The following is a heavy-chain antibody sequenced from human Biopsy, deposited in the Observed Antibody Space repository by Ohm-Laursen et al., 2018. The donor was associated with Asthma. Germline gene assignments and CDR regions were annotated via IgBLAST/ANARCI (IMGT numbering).Heavy chain of an antibody. V-gene: IGHV3-53*01. J-gene: IGHJ6*02. CDR3: TRTTTVTTTYAMDV. CDR1: WFTVSTNG. Sequence: SLGLSCAASWFTVSTNGMSWVRQPPGKGLEWVSVIYSGGGTYYADPVQGRVTISKDNSKNTLSLQMNSLRAEDTAVYYCTRTTTVTTTYAMDVWGRGTTVTVSS. D-gene: IGHD4-17*01. CDR2: IYSGGGT.